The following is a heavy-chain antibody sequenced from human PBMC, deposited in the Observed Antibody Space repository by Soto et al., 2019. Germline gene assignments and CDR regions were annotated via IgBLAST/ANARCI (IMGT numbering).Heavy chain of an antibody. D-gene: IGHD1-26*01. CDR3: ARPSAYYGMDV. Sequence: ASVKVSCKASGYTFTGYYIHWVRQAPGQGLEWMGWINPNSGGTNYAQKFQGWVTMTRDTSISTAHMELSRLRSDDTAVYYCARPSAYYGMDVWGQGTTVTVSS. CDR2: INPNSGGT. V-gene: IGHV1-2*04. CDR1: GYTFTGYY. J-gene: IGHJ6*02.